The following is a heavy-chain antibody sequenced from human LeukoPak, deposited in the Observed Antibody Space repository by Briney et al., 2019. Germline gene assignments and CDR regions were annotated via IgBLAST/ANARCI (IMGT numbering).Heavy chain of an antibody. Sequence: SETLSLTCTVSGGSISSNSYYWAWIRQPPGKGLKWIGSIFYSGSTYYNPSLKSRVTISVDTSKNQFSLKVNSVTAADTAVYYCARQRWDLTTYNWFDPWGQGTLVTVSS. D-gene: IGHD4-17*01. CDR2: IFYSGST. J-gene: IGHJ5*02. CDR1: GGSISSNSYY. CDR3: ARQRWDLTTYNWFDP. V-gene: IGHV4-39*01.